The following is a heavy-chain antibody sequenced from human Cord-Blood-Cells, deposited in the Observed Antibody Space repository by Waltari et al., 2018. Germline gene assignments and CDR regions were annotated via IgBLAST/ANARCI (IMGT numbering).Heavy chain of an antibody. D-gene: IGHD1-26*01. CDR3: ATARVGATIDY. J-gene: IGHJ4*02. Sequence: QVQLVQSGAEVTKPGASVKVSCKVSGYTLTEFSIHWLRPAPGKGLEWMGGCDPEDGETIYAQKVQGRFTMTEETSTDTAYMELSSLRSEDTAVYYCATARVGATIDYWGQGTLVTVSS. CDR2: CDPEDGET. CDR1: GYTLTEFS. V-gene: IGHV1-24*01.